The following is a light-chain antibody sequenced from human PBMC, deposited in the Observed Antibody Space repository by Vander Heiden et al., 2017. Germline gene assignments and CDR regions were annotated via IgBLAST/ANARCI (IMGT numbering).Light chain of an antibody. J-gene: IGKJ1*01. CDR2: SAS. CDR1: HDIRND. CDR3: LQHNLYPLT. Sequence: IEMTQSPSALSATVGNRVTITCRASHDIRNDLGWYQQKTGKAPKRLIYSASNLQSGVPSRFSGSGSGTEFTLTISSLQPEDCATYYCLQHNLYPLTFGQGTKVEIK. V-gene: IGKV1-17*01.